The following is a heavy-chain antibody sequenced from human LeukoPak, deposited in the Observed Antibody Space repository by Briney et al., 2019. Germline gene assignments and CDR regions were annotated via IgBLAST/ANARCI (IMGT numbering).Heavy chain of an antibody. CDR2: IKHDESEK. J-gene: IGHJ4*02. D-gene: IGHD3-16*01. V-gene: IGHV3-7*01. CDR1: GFSFNSDW. CDR3: TRRLDD. Sequence: GGSLRLSCAASGFSFNSDWMDWVRQAPGKGLEWVANIKHDESEKNYLDSVKGRFTISRDNAQNSLYLQMNGLRVEDTAVYYCTRRLDDWGQGTLVTVSS.